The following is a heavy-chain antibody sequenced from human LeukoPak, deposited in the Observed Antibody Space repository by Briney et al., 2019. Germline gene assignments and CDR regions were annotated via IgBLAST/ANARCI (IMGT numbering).Heavy chain of an antibody. CDR1: GFTFSNYA. D-gene: IGHD3-10*01. V-gene: IGHV3-64D*09. CDR3: VRGSAFGDLDS. J-gene: IGHJ4*02. Sequence: PGRSLRLSCSASGFTFSNYAMHWVRQAPGKGLEYVSAISSNGGSTYYADSVKGRFTISRDNSKNTLHLQMSSLRAEDTAVYYCVRGSAFGDLDSWGQGTLVTVSS. CDR2: ISSNGGST.